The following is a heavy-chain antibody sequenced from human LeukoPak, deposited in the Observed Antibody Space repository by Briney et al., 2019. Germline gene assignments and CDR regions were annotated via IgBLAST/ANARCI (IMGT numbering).Heavy chain of an antibody. CDR3: AKVQGGYDWNSDY. V-gene: IGHV3-23*01. CDR2: ISGSGGST. CDR1: GFTFSSYA. J-gene: IGHJ4*02. Sequence: PGGSLRLSCAASGFTFSSYAMSWVRQAPGKGLEWVSAISGSGGSTYYADSVKGRFVISRDNSKNTMYLQMNSLRAEDTAVYYCAKVQGGYDWNSDYWGQGTLVTVSS. D-gene: IGHD1-20*01.